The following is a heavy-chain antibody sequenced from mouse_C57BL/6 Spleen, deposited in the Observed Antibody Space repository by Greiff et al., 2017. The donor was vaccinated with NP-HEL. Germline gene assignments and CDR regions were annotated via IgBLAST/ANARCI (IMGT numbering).Heavy chain of an antibody. J-gene: IGHJ4*01. D-gene: IGHD1-1*01. Sequence: VQLQQPGAELVMPGASVKLSCKASGYTFTSYWMHWVKQRPGQGLEWIGEIDPSDSYTNYNQKFKGKSTLTVDKSSSTAYMQLSSLTSEDSAVYYCARELRSHAMDYWGQGTSVTVSS. CDR1: GYTFTSYW. V-gene: IGHV1-69*01. CDR2: IDPSDSYT. CDR3: ARELRSHAMDY.